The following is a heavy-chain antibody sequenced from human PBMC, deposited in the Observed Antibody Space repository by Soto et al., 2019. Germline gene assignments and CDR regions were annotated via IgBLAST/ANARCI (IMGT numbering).Heavy chain of an antibody. D-gene: IGHD6-13*01. CDR1: GGSISSSSYY. CDR2: IYYSGST. Sequence: SETLSLTCTVSGGSISSSSYYWGWIRQPPGKGLEWIGSIYYSGSTYYNPSLKSRVTISVDTSKNQFSLKLSSVTAADTAVYYCARRLAAAGLFVFDYWGQGTLVTVSS. CDR3: ARRLAAAGLFVFDY. J-gene: IGHJ4*02. V-gene: IGHV4-39*01.